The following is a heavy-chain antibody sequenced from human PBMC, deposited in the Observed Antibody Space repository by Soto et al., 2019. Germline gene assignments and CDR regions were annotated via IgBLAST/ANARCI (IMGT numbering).Heavy chain of an antibody. V-gene: IGHV1-18*01. J-gene: IGHJ1*01. D-gene: IGHD6-13*01. CDR2: ISAYNGNT. CDR1: GYTFTSYG. Sequence: ASVKVSCKASGYTFTSYGISSVRQAPGQGLEWMGWISAYNGNTNYAQKLQGRVTMTTDTSTSTAYMELRSLRSDDTAVYFCARSGLKVAAAGNLLPEYFQHWGRGTLFTVPS. CDR3: ARSGLKVAAAGNLLPEYFQH.